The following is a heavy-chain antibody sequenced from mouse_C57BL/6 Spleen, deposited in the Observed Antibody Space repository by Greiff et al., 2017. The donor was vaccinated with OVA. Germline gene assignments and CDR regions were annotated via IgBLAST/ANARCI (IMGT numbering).Heavy chain of an antibody. V-gene: IGHV1-39*01. CDR2: INPNYGTT. Sequence: VQLKESGPELVKPGASVKISCKASGYSFTDYHMNWVKPSHGKSLEWIGVINPNYGTTSYNQKFKGKATLTVDKSSSTAYMQLNSLTSEDSAVXYCARRRTTAQVDFDYWGQGTTLTVSS. CDR1: GYSFTDYH. J-gene: IGHJ2*01. CDR3: ARRRTTAQVDFDY. D-gene: IGHD3-2*02.